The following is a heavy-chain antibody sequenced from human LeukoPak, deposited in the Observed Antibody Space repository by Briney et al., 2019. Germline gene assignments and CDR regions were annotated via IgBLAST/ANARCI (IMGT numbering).Heavy chain of an antibody. Sequence: PSETRSLTCTVSGGSISNSGYYWGWIRQPPGKGLQWIGSIYYSGITYYNPSLKSRVAMSVDTSRNQFSLKLSSVTAADTAVYYCARPVLLSEQWLDAFDIWGQGTMVTVSS. V-gene: IGHV4-39*01. D-gene: IGHD6-19*01. CDR3: ARPVLLSEQWLDAFDI. J-gene: IGHJ3*02. CDR2: IYYSGIT. CDR1: GGSISNSGYY.